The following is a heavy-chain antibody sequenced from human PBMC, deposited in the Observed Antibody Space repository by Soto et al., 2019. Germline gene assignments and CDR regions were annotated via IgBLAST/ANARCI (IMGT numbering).Heavy chain of an antibody. CDR3: TRRGRQSANWFDR. J-gene: IGHJ5*02. V-gene: IGHV1-69*06. CDR1: GGNFNSFS. Sequence: QVQLVQSGAEVKTPGSSVKVSCKASGGNFNSFSIDWVRQAPGQGLEWMGGIIPMSGRPNYAQRFQGRVTFSADKSTNTVYMEVNSLTYEDTDVYYCTRRGRQSANWFDRWGQGTLVTVSS. CDR2: IIPMSGRP.